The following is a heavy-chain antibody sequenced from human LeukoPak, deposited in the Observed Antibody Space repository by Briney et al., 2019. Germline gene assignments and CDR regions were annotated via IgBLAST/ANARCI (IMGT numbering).Heavy chain of an antibody. CDR1: GGSISSSSYY. J-gene: IGHJ4*02. Sequence: PSETLSLTCTVSGGSISSSSYYWGWIRQPPGKGLEWIGSIYYSGSTYYNPSLKSRVTISVDTSKNQFSLKLSSVTAADTAVYCCARGQPPPSFIAVASGAFGFDYWGQGTLVTVSS. CDR3: ARGQPPPSFIAVASGAFGFDY. CDR2: IYYSGST. D-gene: IGHD6-19*01. V-gene: IGHV4-39*01.